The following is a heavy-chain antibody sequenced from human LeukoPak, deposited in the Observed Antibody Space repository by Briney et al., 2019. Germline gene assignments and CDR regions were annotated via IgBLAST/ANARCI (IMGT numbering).Heavy chain of an antibody. Sequence: GASVKVSCKACGYTFTSYGISCVRQGPGQGLEWMGRISAYNGNTNYAQKLQGRVTMTTDTSTSTAYMELRSLRSDDTAAYYCARTGGSYGFADYWGQGTLVTVSS. J-gene: IGHJ4*02. CDR3: ARTGGSYGFADY. CDR1: GYTFTSYG. V-gene: IGHV1-18*01. D-gene: IGHD5-18*01. CDR2: ISAYNGNT.